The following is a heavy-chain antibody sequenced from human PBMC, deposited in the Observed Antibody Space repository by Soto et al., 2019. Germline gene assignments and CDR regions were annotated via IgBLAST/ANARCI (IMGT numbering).Heavy chain of an antibody. V-gene: IGHV4-59*01. Sequence: LSLTCTVSGGSISSYYWSWIRQPPGKGLEWIGYIYYSGSTNYNPSLKSRVTISVDTSKNQFSLKLSSVTAADTAVYYCARVGGGYDSYYYYGMDVWGQGTTVTVSS. CDR1: GGSISSYY. D-gene: IGHD5-12*01. CDR2: IYYSGST. J-gene: IGHJ6*02. CDR3: ARVGGGYDSYYYYGMDV.